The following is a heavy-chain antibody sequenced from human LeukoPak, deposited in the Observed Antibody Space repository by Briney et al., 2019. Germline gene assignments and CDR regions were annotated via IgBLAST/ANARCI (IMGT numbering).Heavy chain of an antibody. J-gene: IGHJ4*02. CDR3: AKDKDYFDY. Sequence: RGSLRLSCAASGFTFRDHWMHWVRQAPGKGLEWVAVISYDGSNKYYADSVKGRFTISRDNSKNTLYLQMNSLRAEDTAVYYCAKDKDYFDYWGQGTLVTVSS. CDR1: GFTFRDHW. CDR2: ISYDGSNK. V-gene: IGHV3-30*18.